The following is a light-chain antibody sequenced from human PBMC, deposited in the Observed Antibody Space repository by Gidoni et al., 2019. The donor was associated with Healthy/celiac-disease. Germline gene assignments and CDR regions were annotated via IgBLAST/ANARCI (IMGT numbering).Light chain of an antibody. J-gene: IGKJ2*01. V-gene: IGKV3-20*01. CDR3: QQYGSSPLYT. CDR2: GAS. CDR1: PSVSSSY. Sequence: EIVLTQSPGHLSLSPGERATLSCRASPSVSSSYLAWYQQKPGQAPRLLIYGASSRATGIPDRFSGSGSGTDFTLTISRLEPEDFAVYYCQQYGSSPLYTFGQGTKLEIK.